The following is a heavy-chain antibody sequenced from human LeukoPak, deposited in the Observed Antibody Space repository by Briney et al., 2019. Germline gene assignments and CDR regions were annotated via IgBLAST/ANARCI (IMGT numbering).Heavy chain of an antibody. D-gene: IGHD5-24*01. CDR3: AKGDGYSPH. V-gene: IGHV3-30*18. Sequence: PGGSLRLSCAASGFTFSSYVMHWVRQAPGKGLEWVAVILYDGSNKYYGDSVKGRFTISRDNSKNTLYLQMNSLRAEDTAVYYCAKGDGYSPHWGQGTLVTVSS. CDR2: ILYDGSNK. J-gene: IGHJ4*02. CDR1: GFTFSSYV.